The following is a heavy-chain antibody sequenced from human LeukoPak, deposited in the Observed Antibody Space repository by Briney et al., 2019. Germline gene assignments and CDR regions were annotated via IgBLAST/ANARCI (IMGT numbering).Heavy chain of an antibody. V-gene: IGHV3-21*01. CDR1: GFTFSSYS. D-gene: IGHD6-19*01. CDR3: ARALGKVAASGDY. J-gene: IGHJ4*02. Sequence: PGGSLRLSCAASGFTFSSYSMNWVRQAPGKGLEWVSSISSSSSYIYYADSVKGRFTISRDNAKNSLYLQMNSLRAEDTAVYYCARALGKVAASGDYWGQGTLVTVSS. CDR2: ISSSSSYI.